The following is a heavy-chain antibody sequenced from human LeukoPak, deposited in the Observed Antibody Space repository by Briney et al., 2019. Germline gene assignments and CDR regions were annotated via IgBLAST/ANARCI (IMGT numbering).Heavy chain of an antibody. J-gene: IGHJ5*02. CDR2: ISSSGSTI. V-gene: IGHV3-48*03. CDR1: GFTFSSYE. Sequence: GGSLRLSCAASGFTFSSYEMNWVRQAPGKGLEWVSYISSSGSTIYYADSVKGRFTISRDNAKNSLYLQMNSLRAEDTAVYYCAREGYYGSGSHPWFDPRGQGTLVTVSS. CDR3: AREGYYGSGSHPWFDP. D-gene: IGHD3-10*01.